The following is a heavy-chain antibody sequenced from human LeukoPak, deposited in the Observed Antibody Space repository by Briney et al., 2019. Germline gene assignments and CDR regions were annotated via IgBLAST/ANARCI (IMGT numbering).Heavy chain of an antibody. CDR1: GGTFSSYA. J-gene: IGHJ3*02. D-gene: IGHD5-18*01. V-gene: IGHV1-69*04. CDR2: IIPILGIA. CDR3: ARQVDTAMEEGAFDI. Sequence: ASVKVSCKASGGTFSSYAISWVRQAPGQGLEWMGRIIPILGIANYAQKFQGRVTITADKSTSTAYMELSSLRSEDTAVYYCARQVDTAMEEGAFDIWGQGTMVTVSS.